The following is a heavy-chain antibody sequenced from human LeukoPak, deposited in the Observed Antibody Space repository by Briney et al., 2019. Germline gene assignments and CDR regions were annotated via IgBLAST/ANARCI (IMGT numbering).Heavy chain of an antibody. CDR3: ARATFEVFYFDY. V-gene: IGHV1-2*02. CDR1: GGTFSSYA. CDR2: INPNSGGT. J-gene: IGHJ4*02. D-gene: IGHD2/OR15-2a*01. Sequence: ASVKVSCKASGGTFSSYAIRWVRQAPGQGLEWMGWINPNSGGTNYAQKFQGKVTMTRDTSISTAYMELSRLRSDDTAVYYCARATFEVFYFDYWGQGTLVTVSS.